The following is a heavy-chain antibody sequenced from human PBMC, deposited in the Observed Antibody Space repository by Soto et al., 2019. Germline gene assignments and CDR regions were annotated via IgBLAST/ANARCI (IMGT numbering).Heavy chain of an antibody. CDR1: GGTFSSYA. V-gene: IGHV1-69*13. J-gene: IGHJ5*02. CDR3: AGLWFGELSYFSWFDP. CDR2: IIPIFGTA. D-gene: IGHD3-10*01. Sequence: GASVKVSCKASGGTFSSYAISWVRQAPGQGLEWMGGIIPIFGTANYAQKFQGRVTITADESTSTAYMELSSLRSEDTAVYYCAGLWFGELSYFSWFDPWGQGTLVTVSS.